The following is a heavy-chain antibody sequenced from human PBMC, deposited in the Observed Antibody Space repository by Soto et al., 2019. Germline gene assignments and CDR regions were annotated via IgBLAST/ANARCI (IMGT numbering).Heavy chain of an antibody. D-gene: IGHD3-10*01. CDR1: GGTFRNYA. CDR3: ARAAGRFGELFWFDP. J-gene: IGHJ5*02. CDR2: VIPIFGTT. V-gene: IGHV1-69*01. Sequence: QVQLVQSGAEVKKPGSSVKVSCKASGGTFRNYAFSWVRQAPGQGLEWMGEVIPIFGTTPYAQKFQGRVTITADESTNTAYMELSSLRSEDTAVYYCARAAGRFGELFWFDPWGQGTLVSVSS.